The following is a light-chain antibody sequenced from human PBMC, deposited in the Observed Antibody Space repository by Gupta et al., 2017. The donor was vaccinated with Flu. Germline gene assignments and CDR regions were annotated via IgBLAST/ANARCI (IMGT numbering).Light chain of an antibody. V-gene: IGKV1-39*01. CDR1: QNIDNS. CDR3: QQSYSSPFN. CDR2: SAS. Sequence: PSSLSAAVGDRVTITFLASQNIDNSLNWYQQRPGQSPAPLIYSASTLQSGVPSRFRGGGSGTDFTLTIDSLRPEDFGTYHCQQSYSSPFNFGQGTRLDI. J-gene: IGKJ5*01.